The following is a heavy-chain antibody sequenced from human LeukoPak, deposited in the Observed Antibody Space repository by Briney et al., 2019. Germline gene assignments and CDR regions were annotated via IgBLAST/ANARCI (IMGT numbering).Heavy chain of an antibody. CDR1: GDFISTYY. V-gene: IGHV4-34*01. CDR3: AREVANIVAVAGTKSWYYFDY. D-gene: IGHD6-19*01. CDR2: INHSGST. Sequence: SETLSLTCTVSGDFISTYYWSWIRQPPGKGLEWIGEINHSGSTNYNPSLKSRVTISVDTSKNQFSLKLSSVTAADTAVYYCAREVANIVAVAGTKSWYYFDYWGQGTLVTVSS. J-gene: IGHJ4*02.